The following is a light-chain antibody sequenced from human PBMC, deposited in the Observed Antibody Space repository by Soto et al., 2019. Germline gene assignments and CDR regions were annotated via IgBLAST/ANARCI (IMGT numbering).Light chain of an antibody. J-gene: IGLJ3*02. V-gene: IGLV2-14*01. CDR1: SSDVGGYNY. CDR3: ISYTSSSTWV. CDR2: EVS. Sequence: QSVLTQPASVSGSPGQSITISCTGTSSDVGGYNYVSWYQQHPGTAPKLMIYEVSNRPSGVSDRFSGSRSGNTASLTISGRQAEDESDYYCISYTSSSTWVFGGGTKVTVL.